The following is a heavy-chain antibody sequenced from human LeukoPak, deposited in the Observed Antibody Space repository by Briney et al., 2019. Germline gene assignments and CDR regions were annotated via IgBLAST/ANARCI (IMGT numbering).Heavy chain of an antibody. Sequence: GESLKISCKGSGYSFTNYWIGWVRRTPGKGLEWVGIINPGDSDTRYSPSFQGQVTISADKSISTAYLQWSSLKASDSAVYYCARHKSWSYYSAFVPWGQGTLVTVSS. J-gene: IGHJ5*02. CDR3: ARHKSWSYYSAFVP. D-gene: IGHD1-26*01. V-gene: IGHV5-51*01. CDR2: INPGDSDT. CDR1: GYSFTNYW.